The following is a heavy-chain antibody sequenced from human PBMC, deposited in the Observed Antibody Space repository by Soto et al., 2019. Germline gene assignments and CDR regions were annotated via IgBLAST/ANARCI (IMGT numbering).Heavy chain of an antibody. CDR2: ISYDGSNK. D-gene: IGHD6-13*01. Sequence: GGSLRLSCAASGFTFSSYAMHWVRQAPGKGLEWVAVISYDGSNKYYADSVKGRFTISRDNSKNTLYLQMNSLRAEDTAVYYCASRVRWGAAVGRSGWLQDYWGQGTLVTVSS. CDR1: GFTFSSYA. V-gene: IGHV3-30-3*01. CDR3: ASRVRWGAAVGRSGWLQDY. J-gene: IGHJ4*02.